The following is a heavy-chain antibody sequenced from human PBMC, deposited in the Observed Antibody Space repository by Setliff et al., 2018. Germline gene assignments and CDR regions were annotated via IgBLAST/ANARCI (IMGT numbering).Heavy chain of an antibody. J-gene: IGHJ5*01. D-gene: IGHD2-21*02. CDR3: AKDPNGDFVGAFDS. V-gene: IGHV3-21*04. CDR1: GFTFSSYS. CDR2: ISTSSSYI. Sequence: GESLKISCAASGFTFSSYSMNWVRQAPGKGLEWVSSISTSSSYIYYADSVKGRFTIFRDNAKNSLYLQMNSLRAEDTAKYYCAKDPNGDFVGAFDSWGRGTLVTVSS.